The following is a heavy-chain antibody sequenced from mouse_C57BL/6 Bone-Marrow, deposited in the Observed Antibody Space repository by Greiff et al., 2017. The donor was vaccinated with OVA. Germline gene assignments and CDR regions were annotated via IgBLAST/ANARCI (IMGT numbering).Heavy chain of an antibody. J-gene: IGHJ2*01. CDR3: ARLRY. CDR2: INSDGST. CDR1: EYEFPSHD. V-gene: IGHV5-2*01. Sequence: EVKLVESGGGLVQPGESLKLSCESYEYEFPSHDMSWVRKTPEKRLELVAAINSDGSTYYPDTMERRCIISRDNTKTTLYLQISSLRAEDTALYYCARLRYWGQGTTLTVSS.